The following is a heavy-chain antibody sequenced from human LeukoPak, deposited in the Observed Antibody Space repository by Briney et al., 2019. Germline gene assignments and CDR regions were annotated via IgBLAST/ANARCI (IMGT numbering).Heavy chain of an antibody. CDR1: GYTFTSYG. V-gene: IGHV1-18*01. D-gene: IGHD6-19*01. J-gene: IGHJ4*02. CDR2: ISAYNGNT. CDR3: ARGLNLAVAGELDFDY. Sequence: GASVKVSCKASGYTFTSYGISWVRQAPGQGLEWMGWISAYNGNTNYAQKLQGRVTMTTDTSTSTAYMELSSLRSEDTAVYYCARGLNLAVAGELDFDYWGQGTLVTVSS.